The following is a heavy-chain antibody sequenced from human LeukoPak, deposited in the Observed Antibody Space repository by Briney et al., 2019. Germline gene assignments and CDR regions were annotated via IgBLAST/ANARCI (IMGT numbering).Heavy chain of an antibody. J-gene: IGHJ4*02. Sequence: GASVKVSCKASGYTFTSYGIGWVRQAPGQGLEWMGWISTYNGNTNYAQNLQGRVTMTTDTSTSTAYMELRSLRSDDRAVYYCARGLFGELLFEYWGQGTLVTVSS. D-gene: IGHD3-10*02. CDR2: ISTYNGNT. V-gene: IGHV1-18*01. CDR1: GYTFTSYG. CDR3: ARGLFGELLFEY.